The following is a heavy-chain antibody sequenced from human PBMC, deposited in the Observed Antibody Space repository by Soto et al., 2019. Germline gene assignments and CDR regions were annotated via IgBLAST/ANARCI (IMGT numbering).Heavy chain of an antibody. CDR1: GYTLTTYA. CDR3: ARGTVETRLDY. J-gene: IGHJ4*02. Sequence: QVQLVQSGAEEKKPGASVKDSCKPSGYTLTTYAMHWARQAPGQSLDWMGWINAGNGNTKYSQKFQDRVTITRDTSASTADVELSTLRSEDTAVFYCARGTVETRLDYWGQGTLVTVSS. CDR2: INAGNGNT. D-gene: IGHD4-17*01. V-gene: IGHV1-3*05.